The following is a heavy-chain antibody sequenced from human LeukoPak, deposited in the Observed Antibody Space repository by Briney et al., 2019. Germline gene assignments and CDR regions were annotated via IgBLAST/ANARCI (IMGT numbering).Heavy chain of an antibody. CDR2: INPSGCDT. J-gene: IGHJ4*02. D-gene: IGHD3-3*01. CDR1: GYTFTNYY. V-gene: IGHV1-46*01. Sequence: PVASVKVSCKASGYTFTNYYLHWLRQAPGQRPEWVGIINPSGCDTRYAQKFQGRVAMTGDESTSTFYMELSSLRSEDTAVYYCARASGTVCAVGIMVFDFWGQGTLVTVSS. CDR3: ARASGTVCAVGIMVFDF.